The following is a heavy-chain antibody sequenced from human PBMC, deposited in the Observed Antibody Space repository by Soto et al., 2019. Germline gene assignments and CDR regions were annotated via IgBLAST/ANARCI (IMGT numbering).Heavy chain of an antibody. J-gene: IGHJ4*02. CDR2: ISDSGST. V-gene: IGHV3-23*01. Sequence: EVQLLESGGALVQPGGSLRLSCAASGFTFSNYAMNWVRQAPGKGLEWVSTISDSGSTYYSDSVKERFTISRDNSNNTLYRQITSLRAEYTSVYYCARDPGVHYCTITICLYIFNHWGQGTLVIVSS. D-gene: IGHD2-2*01. CDR1: GFTFSNYA. CDR3: ARDPGVHYCTITICLYIFNH.